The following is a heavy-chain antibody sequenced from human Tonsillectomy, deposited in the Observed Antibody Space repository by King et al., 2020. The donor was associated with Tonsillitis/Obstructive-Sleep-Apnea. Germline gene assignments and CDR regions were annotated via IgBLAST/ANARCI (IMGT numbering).Heavy chain of an antibody. CDR3: ARRGDFWSGSKAYYYMDV. J-gene: IGHJ6*03. D-gene: IGHD3-3*01. CDR1: GFTFSSYG. V-gene: IGHV3-33*01. CDR2: IWYDGSNK. Sequence: VQLVESGGGVVQPGRSLRLSCAASGFTFSSYGMHWVRQAPGKGLEWVAVIWYDGSNKYYADSVTGRFTISRDNSNNTLYLQMNSLRAEDTAVYYCARRGDFWSGSKAYYYMDVWGKGTTVTVSS.